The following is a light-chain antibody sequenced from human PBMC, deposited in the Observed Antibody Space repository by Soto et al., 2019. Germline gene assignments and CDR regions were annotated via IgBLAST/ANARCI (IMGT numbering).Light chain of an antibody. CDR3: SSYTSSSTRV. Sequence: QSALTQPASVSGSPGQSITISCTGTSSDVGGYNYVSWYQQHPGKAPKLMIYDVSNRPSGVSNRFSGPKSGNTASLTISGLQAEDEADYDCSSYTSSSTRVFGTGTKVTVL. CDR2: DVS. V-gene: IGLV2-14*01. J-gene: IGLJ1*01. CDR1: SSDVGGYNY.